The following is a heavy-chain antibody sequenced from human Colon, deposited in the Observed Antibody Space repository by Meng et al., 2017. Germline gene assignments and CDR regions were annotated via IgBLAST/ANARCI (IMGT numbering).Heavy chain of an antibody. V-gene: IGHV6-1*01. CDR1: GDSVSSNSAA. J-gene: IGHJ4*02. CDR2: TYYRSKWYN. D-gene: IGHD1-26*01. Sequence: QVHLQQSRPGLVNPSQTLSLNCAIFGDSVSSNSAAWNWIRQSPSRGLEWLGRTYYRSKWYNDYAVSVKSRITVNPDTSKNQFSLQLNSVTLEDTAVYYCARWDSGRKIFDYWGQGTLVTVSS. CDR3: ARWDSGRKIFDY.